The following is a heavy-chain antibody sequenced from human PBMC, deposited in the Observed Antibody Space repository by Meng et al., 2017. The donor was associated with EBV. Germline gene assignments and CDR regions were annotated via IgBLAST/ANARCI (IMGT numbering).Heavy chain of an antibody. Sequence: HVQLVTSGAGATKPWASVKVSCEATGYTFTSYDLHWVRQAPGEGLEWMGIIIPAGGNTNYAQKFRGRFTMTRDTSTSTVYMDLSILTSEDTAVYYCVRELVGGTFDYWGQGTLVTVSS. CDR1: GYTFTSYD. V-gene: IGHV1-46*01. J-gene: IGHJ4*02. CDR3: VRELVGGTFDY. CDR2: IIPAGGNT. D-gene: IGHD1/OR15-1a*01.